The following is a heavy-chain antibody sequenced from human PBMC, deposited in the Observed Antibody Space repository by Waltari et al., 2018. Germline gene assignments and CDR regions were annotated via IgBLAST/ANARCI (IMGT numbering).Heavy chain of an antibody. Sequence: EVQLVESGGGLVQPGRSLRLSCAASGFDFYDYAMHWVRQVPGKGREGVSVVSWSGATVGYADSVNGRFAISRDNAKNSLYLQMNSLRVEDTAFYYCAASRGVYWYFDFWGRGTLVSVSS. J-gene: IGHJ2*01. V-gene: IGHV3-9*01. CDR2: VSWSGATV. CDR3: AASRGVYWYFDF. CDR1: GFDFYDYA. D-gene: IGHD3-16*01.